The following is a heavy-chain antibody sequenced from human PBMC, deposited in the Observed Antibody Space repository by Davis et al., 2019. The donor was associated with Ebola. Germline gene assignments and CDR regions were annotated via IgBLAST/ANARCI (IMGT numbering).Heavy chain of an antibody. V-gene: IGHV1-69*06. Sequence: SVKVSCKASGGTFSSYAISWVRQAPGQGLEWMGGIIPIFGTANYAQKFQGRVTITADKSTSTAYMELSSLRSEDTAVYYCASGRYYGSGSYYPPEDYYYYGMDVWGQGTTVTVSS. CDR3: ASGRYYGSGSYYPPEDYYYYGMDV. J-gene: IGHJ6*02. CDR2: IIPIFGTA. CDR1: GGTFSSYA. D-gene: IGHD3-10*01.